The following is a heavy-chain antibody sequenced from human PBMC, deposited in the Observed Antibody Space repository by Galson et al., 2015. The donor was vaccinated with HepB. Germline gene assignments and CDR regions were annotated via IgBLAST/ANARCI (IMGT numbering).Heavy chain of an antibody. CDR3: ARDDRYGNYLKDLDY. Sequence: SLRLSCAASGFTFSAYWMTWVRQAPGKGLEWVASIKKDGSEKYYVDSVRGRFTISRDNAKKSLYLEMNSLRPEDTAVYYCARDDRYGNYLKDLDYWGQGALATVSS. D-gene: IGHD3-22*01. J-gene: IGHJ4*02. CDR2: IKKDGSEK. CDR1: GFTFSAYW. V-gene: IGHV3-7*01.